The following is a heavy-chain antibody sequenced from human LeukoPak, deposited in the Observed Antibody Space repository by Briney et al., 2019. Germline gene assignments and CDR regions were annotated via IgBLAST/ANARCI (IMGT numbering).Heavy chain of an antibody. D-gene: IGHD3-22*01. CDR1: GGSISSYY. CDR2: IYYSGST. V-gene: IGHV4-59*01. CDR3: ARERGDYYDSSGYPSGAFDI. Sequence: SETRSLTCTVSGGSISSYYWSWIRQPPGKGLEWIGYIYYSGSTNYNPSLKSRVTISVDTSKNQFSLKLSSVTAADTAVYYCARERGDYYDSSGYPSGAFDIWGQGTMVTVSS. J-gene: IGHJ3*02.